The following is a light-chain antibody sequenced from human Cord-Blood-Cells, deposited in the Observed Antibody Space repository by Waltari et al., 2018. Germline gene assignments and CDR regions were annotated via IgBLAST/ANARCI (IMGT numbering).Light chain of an antibody. V-gene: IGKV4-1*01. CDR3: QQYYSTPPYT. J-gene: IGKJ2*01. Sequence: DIVMTQSPDSLAGSLGERGTINCKSSQSVLYSSNNKNYLACYQQKPGQPPTLLIYWASTRESGVPDRFSGSGSGTDFTLTISSLQAEDVAVYYCQQYYSTPPYTFGQGTKLEIK. CDR2: WAS. CDR1: QSVLYSSNNKNY.